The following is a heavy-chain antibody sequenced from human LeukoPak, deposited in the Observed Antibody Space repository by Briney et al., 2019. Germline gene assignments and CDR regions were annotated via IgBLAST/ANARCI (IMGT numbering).Heavy chain of an antibody. CDR3: ARAYCSGGSCYSDGFDY. CDR1: GYTFTSYD. J-gene: IGHJ4*02. Sequence: ASVKVSRKASGYTFTSYDINWVRQATGQGLEWMGWMNPNSGNTGYAQKFQGRVTMTRNTSISTAYMELSSLRSEDTAVYYCARAYCSGGSCYSDGFDYWGQGTLVTVSS. V-gene: IGHV1-8*01. D-gene: IGHD2-15*01. CDR2: MNPNSGNT.